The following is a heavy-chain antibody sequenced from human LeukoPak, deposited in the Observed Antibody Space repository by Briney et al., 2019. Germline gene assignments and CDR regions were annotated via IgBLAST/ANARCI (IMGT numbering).Heavy chain of an antibody. V-gene: IGHV4-34*01. D-gene: IGHD2-2*02. CDR2: INHSGST. Sequence: SETLSLTCVVYGGSFSGYYWSWIRQPPGKGLEWIGEINHSGSTNYNPSLKSRVTISVDTSKNQFSLKLSSVTAADTAVYYCARVQRRLDDRYCSSTSCYRVYAFDIWGQGTMVTVSS. CDR1: GGSFSGYY. CDR3: ARVQRRLDDRYCSSTSCYRVYAFDI. J-gene: IGHJ3*02.